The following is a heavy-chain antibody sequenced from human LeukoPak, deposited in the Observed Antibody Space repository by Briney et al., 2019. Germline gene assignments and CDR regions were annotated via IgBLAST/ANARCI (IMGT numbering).Heavy chain of an antibody. V-gene: IGHV5-51*01. CDR1: GYSFTSYW. J-gene: IGHJ5*01. CDR3: ARRTYDVLTGTPSSVRKNWFDS. D-gene: IGHD3/OR15-3a*01. Sequence: GESLKISCKGSGYSFTSYWIGWVRQMPGKGLEWMGIIHPRDSDTRYSPSIQGQVTMSADKSISTAYLQWSSLKVSDTAMYYCARRTYDVLTGTPSSVRKNWFDSWGQGTLVTVSS. CDR2: IHPRDSDT.